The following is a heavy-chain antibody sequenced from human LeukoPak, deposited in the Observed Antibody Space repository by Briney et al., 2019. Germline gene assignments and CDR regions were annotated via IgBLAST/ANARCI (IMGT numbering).Heavy chain of an antibody. Sequence: GGSLRLSCAASGFTFSSYGMHWVRQAPGKGLEWVAFIRYDGSNKYYADSLKGRFTISRDNSKNTLYLQMNSLRAEDTAVYYCAKDRRYSGYEVDYWGQGILVTVSS. D-gene: IGHD5-12*01. CDR2: IRYDGSNK. V-gene: IGHV3-30*02. CDR1: GFTFSSYG. J-gene: IGHJ4*02. CDR3: AKDRRYSGYEVDY.